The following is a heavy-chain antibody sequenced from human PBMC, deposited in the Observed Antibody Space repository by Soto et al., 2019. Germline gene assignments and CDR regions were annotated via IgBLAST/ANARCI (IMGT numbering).Heavy chain of an antibody. Sequence: HGESLKISCQGSGYPYTNYWITWVRQMPGKGLEWMGRIDPSDSYTNYSPSFQGHVTISADKSITTAYLQWSSLRASDTAMYYCARTSAAGKYYYGMDVWGQGTTVTVSS. CDR1: GYPYTNYW. CDR3: ARTSAAGKYYYGMDV. V-gene: IGHV5-10-1*01. CDR2: IDPSDSYT. D-gene: IGHD6-13*01. J-gene: IGHJ6*02.